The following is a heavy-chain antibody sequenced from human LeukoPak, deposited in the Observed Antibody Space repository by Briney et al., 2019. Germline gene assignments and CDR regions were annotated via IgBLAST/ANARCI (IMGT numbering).Heavy chain of an antibody. CDR1: GFTVSSNY. CDR3: ARDLKTSGWYGDFDY. J-gene: IGHJ4*02. CDR2: IFSGGST. Sequence: GGSLRLSCVASGFTVSSNYMSWVRQAPGKGLEWVSAIFSGGSTFYADSVTGRFTISRDNSKNTVYLEMNSLRAEDTAVYYCARDLKTSGWYGDFDYWGQGTLVTASS. D-gene: IGHD6-19*01. V-gene: IGHV3-53*01.